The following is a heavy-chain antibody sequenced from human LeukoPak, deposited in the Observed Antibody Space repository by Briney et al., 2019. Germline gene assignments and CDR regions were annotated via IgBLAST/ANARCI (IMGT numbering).Heavy chain of an antibody. CDR2: IYYSGST. J-gene: IGHJ4*02. Sequence: PSETLSLTCTVSGGSISSGDYYWSWIRQPPGTGLEWIVYIYYSGSTYYNPSLKSRVTISVDTSKNQFSLKLSSVTAADTAVYYCARVATMVRGVILFDYWGQGTLVTVSS. CDR3: ARVATMVRGVILFDY. D-gene: IGHD3-10*01. CDR1: GGSISSGDYY. V-gene: IGHV4-30-4*01.